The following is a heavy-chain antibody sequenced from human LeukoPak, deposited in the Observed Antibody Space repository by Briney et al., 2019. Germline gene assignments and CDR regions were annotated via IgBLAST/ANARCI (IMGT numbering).Heavy chain of an antibody. J-gene: IGHJ6*02. CDR3: AKDVTDCRTTNPYTYYYFSGLDV. D-gene: IGHD3-16*01. CDR2: ISGSGGAS. CDR1: GFTFTNYA. V-gene: IGHV3-23*01. Sequence: PGGSLRLSCAASGFTFTNYALNWVREAPGKGLEWVSAISGSGGASYYTDSVRGGFSISRDNSKNTLFLQMNSLRAEDTAVYYCAKDVTDCRTTNPYTYYYFSGLDVWGQGTKVSVSS.